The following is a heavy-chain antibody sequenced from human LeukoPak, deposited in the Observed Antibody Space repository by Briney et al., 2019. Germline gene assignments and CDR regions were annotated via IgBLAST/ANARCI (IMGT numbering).Heavy chain of an antibody. CDR1: GFTFSSYG. CDR3: AKDRRDSSSWWGSFDY. CDR2: ISYDGSNK. V-gene: IGHV3-30*18. J-gene: IGHJ4*02. Sequence: GGSLRLSCAASGFTFSSYGMHWVRQAPGKGLEWVAVISYDGSNKYYADSVKGRFTISRDNSKNTLYLQMNSLRAEDTAVYYCAKDRRDSSSWWGSFDYWGQGTLVTVSS. D-gene: IGHD6-13*01.